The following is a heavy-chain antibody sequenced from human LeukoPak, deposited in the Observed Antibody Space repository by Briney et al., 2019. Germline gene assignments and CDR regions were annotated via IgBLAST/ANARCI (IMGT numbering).Heavy chain of an antibody. V-gene: IGHV4-59*01. Sequence: PSETLSLTCTVSGVSISSYYWSWIRQHPGKGLEWIGYLSDVGTNDYNPSLKGRVTISRDTSKNQFSLRLSSVTAADAAVYHCARDKAPGGKRWFDPWGQGALVIGSS. J-gene: IGHJ5*02. CDR2: LSDVGTN. CDR1: GVSISSYY. CDR3: ARDKAPGGKRWFDP. D-gene: IGHD4-23*01.